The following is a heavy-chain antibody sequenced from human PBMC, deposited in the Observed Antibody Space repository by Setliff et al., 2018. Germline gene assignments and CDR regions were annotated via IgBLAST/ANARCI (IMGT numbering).Heavy chain of an antibody. CDR3: ARCSSWHGHYPHFNY. D-gene: IGHD6-13*01. CDR2: IYSGGTTT. V-gene: IGHV3-23*03. Sequence: GSLRLSCAASGFTFSGYAMSWVRQAPGKGLEWVSIIYSGGTTTYYADSMKGRFTISRDNSKNTLYLQIDSLRADDTAVYYCARCSSWHGHYPHFNYWGQGTLVTVSS. CDR1: GFTFSGYA. J-gene: IGHJ4*02.